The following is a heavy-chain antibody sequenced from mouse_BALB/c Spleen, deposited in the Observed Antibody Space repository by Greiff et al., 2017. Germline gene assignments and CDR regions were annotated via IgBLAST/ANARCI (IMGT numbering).Heavy chain of an antibody. Sequence: QVQLQQSGPGLVAPSQSLSITCTVSGFSLSRYSVHWVRQPPGKGLEWLGMIWGGGSTDYNSALKSRLSISKDNSKSQVFLKMNSLQTDDTAMYYCASPPHYYGSKGWFAYWGQGTLVTVSA. V-gene: IGHV2-6-4*01. CDR1: GFSLSRYS. CDR2: IWGGGST. J-gene: IGHJ3*01. D-gene: IGHD1-1*01. CDR3: ASPPHYYGSKGWFAY.